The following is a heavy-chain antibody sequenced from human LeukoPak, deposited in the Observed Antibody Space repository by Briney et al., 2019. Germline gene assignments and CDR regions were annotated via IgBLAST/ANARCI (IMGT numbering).Heavy chain of an antibody. Sequence: SETLSLTCTVSGGSITNYYWTWIRQPPGKGLEWIGYIHYSGSTNYNPSLKSRVTISVDTSKNQFSLKLSSVTAADTAVYYCARVRDGDIDYWGQGTLVTVSS. J-gene: IGHJ4*02. CDR3: ARVRDGDIDY. CDR2: IHYSGST. V-gene: IGHV4-59*01. D-gene: IGHD5-24*01. CDR1: GGSITNYY.